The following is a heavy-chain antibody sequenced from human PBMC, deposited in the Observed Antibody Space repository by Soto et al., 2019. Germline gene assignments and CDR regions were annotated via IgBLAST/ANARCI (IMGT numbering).Heavy chain of an antibody. Sequence: QVQVVQSGDEVKKPGASVKVSCKASGYTFTNYGFSWVRQAPGQGLEWMGWISGYNGNTKYAEKFQGRVTMTTDTSTSTAHRELRSLRSEDTAVYYCAREGQAPYYYYGMDVWGQGTAVTVSS. CDR3: AREGQAPYYYYGMDV. V-gene: IGHV1-18*01. CDR1: GYTFTNYG. CDR2: ISGYNGNT. J-gene: IGHJ6*02.